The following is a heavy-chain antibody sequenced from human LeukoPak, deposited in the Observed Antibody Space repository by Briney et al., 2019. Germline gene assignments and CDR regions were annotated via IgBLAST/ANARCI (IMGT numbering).Heavy chain of an antibody. J-gene: IGHJ4*02. CDR3: ARANYGDYAPHDY. CDR2: INPASSDI. D-gene: IGHD4-17*01. CDR1: GFSVSDHY. Sequence: GGSLRLSCAASGFSVSDHYMNWVRQAPGKGLEWVSCINPASSDIRYADSVKGRFTISRDNTKSSLYLQMNSLRAEDTAVYYCARANYGDYAPHDYWGQGTLVTVSS. V-gene: IGHV3-21*01.